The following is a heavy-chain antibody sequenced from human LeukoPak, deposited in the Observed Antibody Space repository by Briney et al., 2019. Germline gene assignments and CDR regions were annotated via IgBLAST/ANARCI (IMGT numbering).Heavy chain of an antibody. CDR1: GXTFSSYA. CDR3: AKEPPHIYGGNSGFDY. CDR2: ISGSGGST. J-gene: IGHJ4*02. V-gene: IGHV3-23*01. D-gene: IGHD4-23*01. Sequence: GGSLRLSCAASGXTFSSYAMSWVRQAPGKGLEWVSAISGSGGSTYYADSVKGRFTISRDNSKNTLYLQMNSLRAEDTAVYYCAKEPPHIYGGNSGFDYWGQGTLVTVSS.